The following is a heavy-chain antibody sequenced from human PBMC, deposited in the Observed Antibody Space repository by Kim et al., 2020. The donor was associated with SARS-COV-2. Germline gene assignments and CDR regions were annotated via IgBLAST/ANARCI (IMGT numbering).Heavy chain of an antibody. Sequence: GSKSDAQKFQGRVTMTRDTSTSTVYMELSSLRSEDTAVYYCARAGRELDYWGQGTLVTVSS. D-gene: IGHD3-10*01. V-gene: IGHV1-46*01. J-gene: IGHJ4*02. CDR3: ARAGRELDY. CDR2: GSK.